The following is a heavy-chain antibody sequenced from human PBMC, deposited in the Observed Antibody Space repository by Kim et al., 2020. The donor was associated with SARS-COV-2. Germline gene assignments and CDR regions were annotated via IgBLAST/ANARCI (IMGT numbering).Heavy chain of an antibody. D-gene: IGHD3-10*01. CDR3: TIYYYGSGSYGLMDV. Sequence: GGSLRLSCVASGFTFNNAWMSWVRQAPGKGLEWVGRIKSKTHGGTTDYAAPVKGRLTISRDDSKNTLYLEMNSLKTEDTGVYYCTIYYYGSGSYGLMDVWGQGTTVTVSS. CDR1: GFTFNNAW. J-gene: IGHJ6*02. V-gene: IGHV3-15*01. CDR2: IKSKTHGGTT.